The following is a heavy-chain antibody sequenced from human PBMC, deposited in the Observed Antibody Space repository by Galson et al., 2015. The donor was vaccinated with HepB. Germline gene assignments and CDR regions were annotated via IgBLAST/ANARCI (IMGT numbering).Heavy chain of an antibody. CDR1: GFTFSSYA. V-gene: IGHV3-23*01. J-gene: IGHJ6*02. D-gene: IGHD6-6*01. CDR2: ISGSGGST. CDR3: AKSSPKYSSSSLLLVYYGMDV. Sequence: SLRLSCAASGFTFSSYATSWVRQAPGKGLEWVSAISGSGGSTYYADSVKGRFTISRDNSKNTLYLQMNSLRAEDTAVYYCAKSSPKYSSSSLLLVYYGMDVWGQGTTVTVSS.